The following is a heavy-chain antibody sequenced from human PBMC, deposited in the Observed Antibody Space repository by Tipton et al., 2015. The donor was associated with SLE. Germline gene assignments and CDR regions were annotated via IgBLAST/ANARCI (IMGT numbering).Heavy chain of an antibody. J-gene: IGHJ4*02. CDR3: AKDQCSRTSCYPTSLDS. D-gene: IGHD2-2*01. CDR1: GFAFDSYA. CDR2: SSLRT. V-gene: IGHV3-23*01. Sequence: SLRLSCAASGFAFDSYAMSWVRQAPGRGLEWVSSSSLRTYYADSVKGRFTISRDNSKNTPFLQMNSLRVEDTAVYYCAKDQCSRTSCYPTSLDSWGRGTLVTVSS.